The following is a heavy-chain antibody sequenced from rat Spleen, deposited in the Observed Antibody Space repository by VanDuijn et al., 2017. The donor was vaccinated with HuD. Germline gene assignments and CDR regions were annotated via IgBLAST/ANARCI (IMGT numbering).Heavy chain of an antibody. CDR2: IWSGGST. CDR1: GFSLISYG. CDR3: TSPFRWFAY. Sequence: QVQLKESGPGLVQPSQTLSLTCTVSGFSLISYGVNWVRQPPGKGLEWMGGIWSGGSTDYNSALKSRLSISRDTSKSQVFLKMNSLQTEDTAIYFCTSPFRWFAYWGQGTLVTVSS. J-gene: IGHJ3*01. V-gene: IGHV2-1*01.